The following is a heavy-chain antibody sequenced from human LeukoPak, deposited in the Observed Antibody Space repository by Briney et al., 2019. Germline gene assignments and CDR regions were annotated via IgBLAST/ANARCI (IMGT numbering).Heavy chain of an antibody. CDR1: GYTFTSYD. V-gene: IGHV1-8*03. CDR2: MNPNSGNT. CDR3: AREPTMVRGRRFDP. D-gene: IGHD3-10*01. J-gene: IGHJ5*02. Sequence: ASVKVSCKASGYTFTSYDINWVRQATGQGLEWMGWMNPNSGNTGYAQKFQGRVTITRNTSISTAYMELSSLRSEDTAVYYCAREPTMVRGRRFDPWGQGTLVTVSS.